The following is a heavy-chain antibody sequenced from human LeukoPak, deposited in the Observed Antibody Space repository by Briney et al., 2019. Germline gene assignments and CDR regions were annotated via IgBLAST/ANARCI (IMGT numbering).Heavy chain of an antibody. V-gene: IGHV3-21*01. CDR1: GFTFSSST. J-gene: IGHJ6*02. CDR3: ARAADFWSGYPSMDV. CDR2: ISSSSTYI. D-gene: IGHD3-3*01. Sequence: PGGSLRLSCAASGFTFSSSTMTWVRQSPGKGLEWVSSISSSSTYIYYADSVKGRFIISRDNAKNSLYLQMNSLRAEDTAVYYCARAADFWSGYPSMDVWGQGTTVTVSS.